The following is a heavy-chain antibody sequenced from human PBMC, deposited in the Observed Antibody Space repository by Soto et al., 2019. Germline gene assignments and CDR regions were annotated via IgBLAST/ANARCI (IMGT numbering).Heavy chain of an antibody. V-gene: IGHV4-34*01. CDR3: ARVERGTATTVVGAFDI. J-gene: IGHJ3*02. D-gene: IGHD1-1*01. Sequence: QVQLQQWGAGLLKPSETLSLTCAVFGGSVNSGNYYWSWIRQPPAKGLEWIGEMSHSGGTHFNPSHSSRVTISVDTTNNQFPLKMSSVTAAATALYYCARVERGTATTVVGAFDIWGPGTMVTVSS. CDR2: MSHSGGT. CDR1: GGSVNSGNYY.